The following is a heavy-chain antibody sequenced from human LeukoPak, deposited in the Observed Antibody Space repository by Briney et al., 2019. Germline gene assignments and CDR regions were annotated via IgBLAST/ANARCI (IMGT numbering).Heavy chain of an antibody. CDR1: GGTFSSYA. J-gene: IGHJ4*02. V-gene: IGHV1-69*06. D-gene: IGHD6-19*01. Sequence: ASVKVSCKASGGTFSSYAISWVRQAPGQGLEWMGGIIPIFGTANYAQKFQGRVTITADKSTSTAYMELSSLRSEDTAVYYCAIVPLEDHIAVAGNRGDYWGQGTLVTVSS. CDR3: AIVPLEDHIAVAGNRGDY. CDR2: IIPIFGTA.